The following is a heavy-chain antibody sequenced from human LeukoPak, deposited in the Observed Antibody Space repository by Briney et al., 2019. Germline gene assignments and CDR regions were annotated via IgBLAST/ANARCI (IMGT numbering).Heavy chain of an antibody. CDR3: ARDQPVRGVPDY. D-gene: IGHD3-10*01. CDR1: GFTFSSYG. V-gene: IGHV3-30*03. Sequence: PGRSLRLSCAASGFTFSSYGMHWVRQAPGKGLEGVAVISYDGSNKYYADSVKGRFTISRDNSKNTLYLQMNSLRAEDTAVYYCARDQPVRGVPDYWGQGTLVTVSS. J-gene: IGHJ4*02. CDR2: ISYDGSNK.